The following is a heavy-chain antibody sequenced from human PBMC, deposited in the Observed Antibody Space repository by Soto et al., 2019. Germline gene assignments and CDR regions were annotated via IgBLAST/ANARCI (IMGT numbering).Heavy chain of an antibody. CDR1: GGSISSSNW. D-gene: IGHD3-3*01. V-gene: IGHV4-4*02. CDR3: AVLPPGWGSGVAAGVDY. CDR2: IYHSGST. Sequence: QVQLQESGPGLVKPSGTLSLTCAVSGGSISSSNWWSWVRQPPGKGLEWIGEIYHSGSTNYNPALKCRVTLAVHNCKNHVSLSLGSVTAAATAADDWAVLPPGWGSGVAAGVDYWGQGTLVTVSS. J-gene: IGHJ4*02.